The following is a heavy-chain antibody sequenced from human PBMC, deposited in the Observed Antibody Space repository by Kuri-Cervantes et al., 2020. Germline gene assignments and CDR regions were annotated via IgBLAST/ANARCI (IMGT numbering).Heavy chain of an antibody. CDR3: ARDLRPIVAPLNYYYGMDG. V-gene: IGHV1-18*01. CDR2: ISAYNGNT. J-gene: IGHJ6*01. D-gene: IGHD5-12*01. CDR1: GYTFTSYG. Sequence: ASVKVSCKASGYTFTSYGISWVRQAPGQGLEWMGWISAYNGNTNYAQKLQGRVTMTTDTSTSTAYMELRSLRSDDTAVYYCARDLRPIVAPLNYYYGMDGWGQGTTVTVSS.